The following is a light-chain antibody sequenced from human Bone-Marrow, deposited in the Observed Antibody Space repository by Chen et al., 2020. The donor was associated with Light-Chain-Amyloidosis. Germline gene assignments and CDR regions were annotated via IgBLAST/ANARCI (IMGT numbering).Light chain of an antibody. CDR1: DLPTKY. V-gene: IGLV3-25*03. Sequence: SYELTQPPSVSVSPGQTARITCSGDDLPTKYAYWYQQKPGQAPVLVIHRDTERPSGISERFSGSSSGTTATLTISGVQAEDEAADHCQSADSSGTYEVIFGRGTKLTVL. CDR2: RDT. CDR3: QSADSSGTYEVI. J-gene: IGLJ2*01.